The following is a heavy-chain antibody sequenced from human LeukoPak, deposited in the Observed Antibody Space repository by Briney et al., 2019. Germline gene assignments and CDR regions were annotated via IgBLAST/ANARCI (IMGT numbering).Heavy chain of an antibody. D-gene: IGHD3-3*01. V-gene: IGHV1-2*02. CDR2: INPNSGGT. CDR3: ARDRGYDFWSGPYYYGMDV. Sequence: ASVNVSHMACGYTFTGYYMHWVRQPPGQGREWMGWINPNSGGTNYAQKFQGRVTMTRDTSISTAYMELSRLRSDDTAVYYCARDRGYDFWSGPYYYGMDVRGQGTTVTVSS. CDR1: GYTFTGYY. J-gene: IGHJ6*02.